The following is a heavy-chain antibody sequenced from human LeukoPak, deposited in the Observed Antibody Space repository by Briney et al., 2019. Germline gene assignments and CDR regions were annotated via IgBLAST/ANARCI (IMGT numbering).Heavy chain of an antibody. CDR2: IYYSGST. J-gene: IGHJ4*02. CDR1: GGSISSYY. V-gene: IGHV4-59*01. Sequence: SETLSLTCTVSGGSISSYYWSWIRQPPGKGLEWIGYIYYSGSTNYNPSLKSRVTISVDTSKNQFSLKLSSVTAADTAVYYCAIGTTGTLFDYWGQGTLVTVSS. D-gene: IGHD1-7*01. CDR3: AIGTTGTLFDY.